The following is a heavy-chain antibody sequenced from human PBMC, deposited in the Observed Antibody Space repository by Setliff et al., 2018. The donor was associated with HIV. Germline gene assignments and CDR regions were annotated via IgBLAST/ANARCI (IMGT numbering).Heavy chain of an antibody. D-gene: IGHD3-3*01. CDR3: ARVRTNWDYDFWSGHISSDYFDY. Sequence: LSLTCAVYGGSFSGYYWSWIRQPPGKGLEWIGEINHSGSTNYNPSLKSRVTISVDTSKNQFSLKLSSVTAADTAVYYCARVRTNWDYDFWSGHISSDYFDYWGQGTLVTV. CDR1: GGSFSGYY. CDR2: INHSGST. J-gene: IGHJ4*02. V-gene: IGHV4-34*01.